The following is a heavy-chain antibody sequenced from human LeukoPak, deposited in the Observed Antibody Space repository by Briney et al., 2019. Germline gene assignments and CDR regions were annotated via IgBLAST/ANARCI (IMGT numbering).Heavy chain of an antibody. CDR3: ARDSYGMDL. Sequence: PGGSLRLSCAASGFTFSRYWMHWVRQAPGKGLEWVAVMSYDGRTEHHADSVKSRFTISRDNSKNTLYLQMNSLRIDDTAIYYCARDSYGMDLWGKGTTVTVSS. V-gene: IGHV3-30*03. D-gene: IGHD3-10*01. CDR2: MSYDGRTE. J-gene: IGHJ6*03. CDR1: GFTFSRYW.